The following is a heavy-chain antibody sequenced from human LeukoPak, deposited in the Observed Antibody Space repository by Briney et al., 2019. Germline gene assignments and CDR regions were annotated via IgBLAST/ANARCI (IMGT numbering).Heavy chain of an antibody. CDR3: ARQDGYDEDDNYTYDGTDG. J-gene: IGHJ6*02. CDR1: GYRFSNYW. CDR2: IFPGDSDT. D-gene: IGHD3-22*01. V-gene: IGHV5-51*01. Sequence: GEYLKISCKASGYRFSNYWYGWWSQMPAKNLLWMVIIFPGDSDTSYSPSFQGQVTFSADTSISPSYLQLSSLKPSDRPMYYSARQDGYDEDDNYTYDGTDGSSQGRTVTVSS.